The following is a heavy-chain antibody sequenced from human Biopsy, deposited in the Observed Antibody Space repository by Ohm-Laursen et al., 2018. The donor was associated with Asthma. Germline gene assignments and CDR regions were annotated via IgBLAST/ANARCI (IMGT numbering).Heavy chain of an antibody. J-gene: IGHJ4*02. CDR2: IYSGGTS. CDR3: AKGDSSNWSHYYFDY. D-gene: IGHD3-22*01. CDR1: GFAVSRDH. V-gene: IGHV3-53*01. Sequence: SLRLSCTASGFAVSRDHMFWVRQAPGKGLEWVSVIYSGGTSHTADSVRGRFTISRDYSKNTLYLQMHSLRAEDTAVYYCAKGDSSNWSHYYFDYWGQGTLVTVSS.